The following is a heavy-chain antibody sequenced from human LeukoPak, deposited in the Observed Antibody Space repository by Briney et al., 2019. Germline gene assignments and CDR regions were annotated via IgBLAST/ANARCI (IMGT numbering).Heavy chain of an antibody. Sequence: MTSETLSLTCTVSGGSISSSSYYWGWIRQPPGKGLEWIGSIYYSGSTYYNPSLKSRVTISVDTSKNQFSLKLSSVTAADTAVYYCARLNKRVRIAGSGSCRAFDYWGQGTLVTVSS. CDR2: IYYSGST. D-gene: IGHD3-10*01. J-gene: IGHJ4*02. CDR1: GGSISSSSYY. V-gene: IGHV4-39*01. CDR3: ARLNKRVRIAGSGSCRAFDY.